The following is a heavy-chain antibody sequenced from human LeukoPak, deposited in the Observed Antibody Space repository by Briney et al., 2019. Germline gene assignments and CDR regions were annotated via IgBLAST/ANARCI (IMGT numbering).Heavy chain of an antibody. CDR1: GFTFSSYS. V-gene: IGHV3-21*01. Sequence: GGSLRLSCAGSGFTFSSYSMNWVRQAPGKGLEWVSSISSSSSYIYYADSVKGRFTISRDNARNSLYLQMNSLRAEDTAVYYCARDLGQYYDTSDNWFDPWGQGTLVTVSS. CDR2: ISSSSSYI. J-gene: IGHJ5*02. CDR3: ARDLGQYYDTSDNWFDP. D-gene: IGHD3-22*01.